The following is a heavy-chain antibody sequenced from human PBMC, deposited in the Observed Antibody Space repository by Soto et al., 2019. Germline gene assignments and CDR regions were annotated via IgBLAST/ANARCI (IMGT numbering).Heavy chain of an antibody. CDR1: GYTFTTFD. D-gene: IGHD5-12*01. V-gene: IGHV1-8*01. CDR3: AKQMASGPD. Sequence: GASVKVSCKASGYTFTTFDINWVRQATGQGLEWMGWMNPNSGNTGYAQKFQGRVTMTRNTYISTAYMELSSLISEDTAVYYCAKQMASGPDWGQGTLVTVSS. CDR2: MNPNSGNT. J-gene: IGHJ4*02.